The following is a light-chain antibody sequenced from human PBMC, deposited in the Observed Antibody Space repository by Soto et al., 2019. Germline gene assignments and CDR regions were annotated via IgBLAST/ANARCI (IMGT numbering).Light chain of an antibody. CDR1: SSDVGGYNY. J-gene: IGLJ2*01. V-gene: IGLV2-14*01. Sequence: QSALTQPASVSGSPGQSITISCTGTSSDVGGYNYVSWYQQHPGKAPKLMIYDVSNRPSGVSNRFSGSKSGNTASLTIFGLQAEDGADYYCSSYTSSSTLDVVFGGGTKLTVL. CDR3: SSYTSSSTLDVV. CDR2: DVS.